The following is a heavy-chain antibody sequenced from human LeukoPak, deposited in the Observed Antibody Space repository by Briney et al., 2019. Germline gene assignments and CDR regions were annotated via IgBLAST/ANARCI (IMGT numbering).Heavy chain of an antibody. J-gene: IGHJ6*03. CDR2: INQRGIT. Sequence: PSETLSLTCALYGGSFGDYHWSWIRQPPGKGLEWIGEINQRGITTYNSFLKSRVILSVDTSKRQFSLKLSSVTAADTAVYYCARVQYDFWSGYSEYYYYMDVWGKGTTVTVSS. CDR1: GGSFGDYH. D-gene: IGHD3-3*01. CDR3: ARVQYDFWSGYSEYYYYMDV. V-gene: IGHV4-34*01.